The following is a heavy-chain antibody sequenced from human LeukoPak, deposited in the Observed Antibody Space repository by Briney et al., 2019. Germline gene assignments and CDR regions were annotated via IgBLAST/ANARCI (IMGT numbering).Heavy chain of an antibody. CDR1: GFTFSSYS. J-gene: IGHJ4*02. CDR3: ARETGGGVGCFDY. Sequence: PGGSLRLSCAASGFTFSSYSMNWVRQAPGKGLEWVSSISSSSSYIYYADSVKGRFTTSRDNAKNSLYLQMNSLRAEDTAVYYCARETGGGVGCFDYWGQGTLVTVSS. D-gene: IGHD2-8*02. V-gene: IGHV3-21*01. CDR2: ISSSSSYI.